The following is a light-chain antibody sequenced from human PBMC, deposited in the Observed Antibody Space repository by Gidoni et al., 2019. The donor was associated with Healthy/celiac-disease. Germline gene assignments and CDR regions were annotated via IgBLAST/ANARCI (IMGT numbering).Light chain of an antibody. CDR3: AAWDDSLNGPV. V-gene: IGLV1-44*01. CDR1: SSNIGSNT. CDR2: SNN. J-gene: IGLJ3*02. Sequence: QSVLPQPPSASGTPGQRVTISCSGSSSNIGSNTVNWYQQLPGTAPKLLIYSNNQRPSGVSDRFSGSKSGTSASLAISGLQSEDEADYYCAAWDDSLNGPVFGGGTKLTVL.